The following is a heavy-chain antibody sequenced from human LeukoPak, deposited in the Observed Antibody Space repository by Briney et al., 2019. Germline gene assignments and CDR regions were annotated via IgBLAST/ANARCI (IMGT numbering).Heavy chain of an antibody. V-gene: IGHV3-53*01. CDR2: IYSGGNT. D-gene: IGHD2-2*01. CDR1: GFTVTINY. Sequence: PGGSLRLSCAASGFTVTINYMSWVRQAPGKGLEWVSVIYSGGNTYYADSVKGRFTISRDNSKNTVYLQMNSLRAEDTAVYYCARGDTSSYDYWGQGTLVTVSS. CDR3: ARGDTSSYDY. J-gene: IGHJ4*02.